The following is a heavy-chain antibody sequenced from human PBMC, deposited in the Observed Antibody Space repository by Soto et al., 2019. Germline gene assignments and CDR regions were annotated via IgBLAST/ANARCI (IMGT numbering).Heavy chain of an antibody. CDR1: GYTFTSYG. Sequence: QVQLVQSGAEVKKPGASVKVSCKASGYTFTSYGISWVRQAPGQGLEWMGWISAYNGNTNYAQKLQGRVTMTTDTSTSTADMELRSLRSDDTAVYYCARLNDYDGALGGAFDSWGQGTMVTVSS. V-gene: IGHV1-18*01. D-gene: IGHD1-1*01. CDR2: ISAYNGNT. CDR3: ARLNDYDGALGGAFDS. J-gene: IGHJ3*02.